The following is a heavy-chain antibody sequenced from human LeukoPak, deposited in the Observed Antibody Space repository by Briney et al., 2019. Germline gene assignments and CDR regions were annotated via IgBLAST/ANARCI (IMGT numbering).Heavy chain of an antibody. CDR2: IYYSGST. Sequence: SETLSLTCTVSGGSISSSSYYWGWIRQPPGKGLEWIGSIYYSGSTYYNPSLKSRVTISEDTSKNQFSLKLSSVTAADTAVFFWARDRIVGATRGFDYWGQGTLVTVSS. CDR3: ARDRIVGATRGFDY. V-gene: IGHV4-39*07. D-gene: IGHD1-26*01. CDR1: GGSISSSSYY. J-gene: IGHJ4*02.